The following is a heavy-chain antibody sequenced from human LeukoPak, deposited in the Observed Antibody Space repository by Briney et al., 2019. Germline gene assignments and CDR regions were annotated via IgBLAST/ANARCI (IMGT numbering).Heavy chain of an antibody. J-gene: IGHJ4*02. CDR2: IIPIFGTA. CDR3: ARGTVQGGYYYDSSGYSI. CDR1: GGTFSSYA. Sequence: ASVKVSCKASGGTFSSYAISWVRQALGQGLEWMGGIIPIFGTANYAQKFQGRVTITADESTSTAYMELSSLRSEDTAVYYCARGTVQGGYYYDSSGYSIWGQGTLVTVSS. V-gene: IGHV1-69*13. D-gene: IGHD3-22*01.